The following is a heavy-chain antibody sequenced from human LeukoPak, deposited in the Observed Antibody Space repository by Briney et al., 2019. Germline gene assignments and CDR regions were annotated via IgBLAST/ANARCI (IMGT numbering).Heavy chain of an antibody. Sequence: PSETLSLTCTVSGGSISSSSYYWGWIRQLPGKGLEWIGSIYYSGSTYYNPSLKSRVTISVDTSKNQFSLKLSSVTAADTAVYYCAIQLGYCSSTSCYADKVDYWGQGTLVTVSS. D-gene: IGHD2-2*01. CDR3: AIQLGYCSSTSCYADKVDY. CDR1: GGSISSSSYY. CDR2: IYYSGST. J-gene: IGHJ4*02. V-gene: IGHV4-39*01.